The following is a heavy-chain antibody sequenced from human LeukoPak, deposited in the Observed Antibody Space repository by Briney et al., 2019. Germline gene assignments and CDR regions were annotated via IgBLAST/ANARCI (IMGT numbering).Heavy chain of an antibody. CDR3: ATNAGPAALDAIDI. J-gene: IGHJ3*02. CDR1: GGSISSYY. CDR2: IYTSGST. D-gene: IGHD2-2*01. Sequence: SETLSLTCTVSGGSISSYYWSWIRQPAGKGLEWIGRIYTSGSTNYNPSLKSRVTISIDTSNNQFSLRLSSVTAADTAVYYCATNAGPAALDAIDIWGQGTIVIVSS. V-gene: IGHV4-4*07.